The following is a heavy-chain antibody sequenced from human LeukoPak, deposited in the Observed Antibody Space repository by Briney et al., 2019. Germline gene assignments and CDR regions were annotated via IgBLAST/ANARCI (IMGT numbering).Heavy chain of an antibody. CDR3: AKGRDKYQLLSKNWFDP. CDR1: GFTFYDYA. Sequence: SGGSLRLSCAASGFTFYDYAMHWVRHAPGKGLEGVSGISWNSGSIGYADSVKGRFTISRDNAKNSLYLQMNSLRAEDTALYYCAKGRDKYQLLSKNWFDPWGQGTLVTVSS. D-gene: IGHD2-2*01. J-gene: IGHJ5*02. V-gene: IGHV3-9*01. CDR2: ISWNSGSI.